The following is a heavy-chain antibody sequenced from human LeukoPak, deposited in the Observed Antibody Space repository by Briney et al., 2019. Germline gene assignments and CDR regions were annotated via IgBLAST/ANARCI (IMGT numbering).Heavy chain of an antibody. J-gene: IGHJ5*02. V-gene: IGHV4-39*01. CDR2: IYYSGST. D-gene: IGHD3-3*01. CDR1: GGSISSSSYY. CDR3: ARSYYDLLNWFDP. Sequence: SETLSLTCTVSGGSISSSSYYWGWIRQPPGKGLEWIGSIYYSGSTYYNPSLKSRVTISVDTSKNQFSLKLSSVTAADTAVYYCARSYYDLLNWFDPWGQGTLVTVSS.